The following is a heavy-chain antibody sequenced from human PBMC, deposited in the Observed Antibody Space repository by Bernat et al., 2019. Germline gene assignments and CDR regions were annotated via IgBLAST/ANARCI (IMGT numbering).Heavy chain of an antibody. Sequence: EVQLVESGGGLIQPGGSLRLSCAASGFTVSSNYMSWVRQAPGKGLEWVSVIYSGGSTYYADSVKGRFTNSRDNSKNTLYLQMNSLRAEDTAVYYCARHNYDFWSGYQSFDYWGQGTLVTVSS. D-gene: IGHD3-3*01. CDR1: GFTVSSNY. J-gene: IGHJ4*02. CDR2: IYSGGST. CDR3: ARHNYDFWSGYQSFDY. V-gene: IGHV3-53*01.